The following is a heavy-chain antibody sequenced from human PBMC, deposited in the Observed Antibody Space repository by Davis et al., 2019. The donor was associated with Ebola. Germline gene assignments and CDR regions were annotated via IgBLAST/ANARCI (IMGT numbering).Heavy chain of an antibody. CDR2: IYYSGTT. CDR1: GGSISSGGYY. Sequence: MPSETLSLTCTVSGGSISSGGYYWTWIRQHPGKGLEWIGNIYYSGTTYPNPSLKSRLRMSVDTYKNQFSLNLSSVTAADTAVYYCARSGGHNWFDPWGQGTLVTVSS. CDR3: ARSGGHNWFDP. V-gene: IGHV4-31*03. D-gene: IGHD3-16*01. J-gene: IGHJ5*02.